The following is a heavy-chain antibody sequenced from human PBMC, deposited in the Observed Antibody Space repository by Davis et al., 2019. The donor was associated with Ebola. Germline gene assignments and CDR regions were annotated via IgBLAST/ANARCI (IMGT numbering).Heavy chain of an antibody. V-gene: IGHV3-23*01. CDR1: GFTFSSYA. CDR2: ISGSGSST. Sequence: PGGSLRLSCAVSGFTFSSYAMTWVRQAPGKGLEWVSTISGSGSSTYYAESVKGRFTISRDASKNTLSLQMNSLRAEDTGIYYCAKDTGVSYSGDRYFDSWGQGTPVTVSS. J-gene: IGHJ4*02. CDR3: AKDTGVSYSGDRYFDS. D-gene: IGHD2-21*02.